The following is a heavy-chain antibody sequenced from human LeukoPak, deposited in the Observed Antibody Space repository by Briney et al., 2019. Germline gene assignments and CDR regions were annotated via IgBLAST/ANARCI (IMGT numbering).Heavy chain of an antibody. CDR3: AKVVGATTRGYFDY. J-gene: IGHJ4*02. CDR2: ISGSGGST. Sequence: PGGSLRLSCAASGFTFSSYAMSWVRQAPGKGLEWVSTISGSGGSTYYADSVKGRFTISRDNSKITLYLQMNSLRAEDTAVYYCAKVVGATTRGYFDYWGQGTLVTVSS. CDR1: GFTFSSYA. D-gene: IGHD1-26*01. V-gene: IGHV3-23*01.